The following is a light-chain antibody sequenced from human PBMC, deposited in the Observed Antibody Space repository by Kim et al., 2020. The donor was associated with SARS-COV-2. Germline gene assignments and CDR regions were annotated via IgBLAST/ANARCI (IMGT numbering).Light chain of an antibody. CDR3: MQPLQTPYT. Sequence: IVMTQSPLSLPVTPGEPASISCRSSQSLLHRNGFKYLGWYVQKPGQSPQVLIYLGSNRASGVPERFSGSGSGTDFTLKISRVEAEDVGIYYCMQPLQTPYTFGQGTKLEI. V-gene: IGKV2-28*01. J-gene: IGKJ2*01. CDR2: LGS. CDR1: QSLLHRNGFKY.